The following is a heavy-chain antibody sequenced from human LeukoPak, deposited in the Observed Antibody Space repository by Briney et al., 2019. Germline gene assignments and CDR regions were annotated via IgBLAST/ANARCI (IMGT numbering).Heavy chain of an antibody. V-gene: IGHV3-23*01. CDR1: GFTFSSYA. J-gene: IGHJ4*02. D-gene: IGHD3-9*01. Sequence: GGSLRLSCAASGFTFSSYAMSWVRQTPGKGLEWVSAISGSGGSTYYADSVKGRFTISRDNSKNTLYLQMNSLRTEDTAVYYCANGLTYYFDYWGQGTLVTVSS. CDR3: ANGLTYYFDY. CDR2: ISGSGGST.